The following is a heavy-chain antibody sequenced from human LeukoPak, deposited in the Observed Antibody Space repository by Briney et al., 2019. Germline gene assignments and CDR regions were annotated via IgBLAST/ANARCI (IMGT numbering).Heavy chain of an antibody. V-gene: IGHV3-64*01. D-gene: IGHD3-10*01. CDR2: ISGDGGST. Sequence: TGGSLRLSCAASGFSFRSYAMHWVRQAPGKGLEYVSAISGDGGSTYYVNSVEGRFSISRGNSKNTLYLQMGSLRAEDMAVYYCAREHVAPGGIRNCGMDVWGQGTTVTVSS. CDR1: GFSFRSYA. J-gene: IGHJ6*02. CDR3: AREHVAPGGIRNCGMDV.